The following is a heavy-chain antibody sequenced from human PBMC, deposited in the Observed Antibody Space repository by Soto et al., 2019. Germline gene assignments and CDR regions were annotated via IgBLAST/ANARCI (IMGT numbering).Heavy chain of an antibody. D-gene: IGHD3-10*01. J-gene: IGHJ4*02. CDR3: ARGFGELLDY. V-gene: IGHV3-74*01. Sequence: GGSLRLSCAASGFTFSRHAMTWVRQAPGKGLVWVSRINSDGSSTSYADSVKGRFTISRDNAKNTLYLQMNSLRAEDTAVYYCARGFGELLDYWGQGTLVTVSS. CDR1: GFTFSRHA. CDR2: INSDGSST.